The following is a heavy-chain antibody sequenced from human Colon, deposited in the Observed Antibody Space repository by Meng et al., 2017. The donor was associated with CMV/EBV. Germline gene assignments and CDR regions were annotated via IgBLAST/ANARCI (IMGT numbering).Heavy chain of an antibody. CDR1: GGSFSGYY. V-gene: IGHV4-34*01. CDR2: INHSGST. CDR3: ARRGTKYNWNYFLDYFDY. J-gene: IGHJ4*02. D-gene: IGHD1-7*01. Sequence: SETLSLTCAVYGGSFSGYYWSWIRQPPGKGLEWIGEINHSGSTNYNPSLKSRVTISVDTSKNQFSLKLSSVTAADTAVYYCARRGTKYNWNYFLDYFDYWGQGTLVTVSP.